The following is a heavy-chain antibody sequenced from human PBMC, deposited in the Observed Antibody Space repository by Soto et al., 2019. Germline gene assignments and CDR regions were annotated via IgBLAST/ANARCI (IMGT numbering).Heavy chain of an antibody. J-gene: IGHJ4*02. CDR1: GGSISSYY. CDR2: IYYSGST. Sequence: QVQLQESGPGLVKPSETLSLTCTVSGGSISSYYWSWIRQPPGKGLEWIGYIYYSGSTNYNPSLTSRVTIAVYTSTNQSSLKLSSLTAADTAVYYCARDRWGEDGSGRYSLDSWGQGTLVTVSS. CDR3: ARDRWGEDGSGRYSLDS. V-gene: IGHV4-59*01. D-gene: IGHD3-10*01.